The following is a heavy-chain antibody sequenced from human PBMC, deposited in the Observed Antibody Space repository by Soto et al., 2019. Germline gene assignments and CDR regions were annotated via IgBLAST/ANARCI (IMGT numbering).Heavy chain of an antibody. CDR1: GGSISSGGYS. Sequence: SETLSLTCAVSGGSISSGGYSWSWIRQPPGKGLEWIGYIYHSGSTYYNPSLKSRVTISVDRSKNQFSLKLSSVTAADTAVYYCARAGYGYYFDYWGQGTLVTVSS. V-gene: IGHV4-30-2*01. D-gene: IGHD5-18*01. J-gene: IGHJ4*02. CDR3: ARAGYGYYFDY. CDR2: IYHSGST.